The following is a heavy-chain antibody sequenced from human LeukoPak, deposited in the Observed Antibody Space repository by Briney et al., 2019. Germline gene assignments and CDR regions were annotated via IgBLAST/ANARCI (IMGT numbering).Heavy chain of an antibody. CDR1: GYTFTSYG. CDR2: INPSGRIT. V-gene: IGHV1-46*04. J-gene: IGHJ4*02. Sequence: ASVKVSCKASGYTFTSYGISWVRQAPGQGLEWMGIINPSGRITFYAQKLQGRVTVTRDTSTSAVYMELSSLRSEDTAVYYCAREEEGGTFDYWGQGTLVTVSS. CDR3: AREEEGGTFDY. D-gene: IGHD3-16*01.